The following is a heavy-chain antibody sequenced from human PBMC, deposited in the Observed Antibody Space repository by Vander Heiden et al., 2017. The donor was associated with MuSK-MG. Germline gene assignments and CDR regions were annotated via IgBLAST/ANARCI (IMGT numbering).Heavy chain of an antibody. Sequence: EVQLVQSGAEVKKPVESLNIPCQGSGYSFSNSWIGWVRQMPGKGLEWMGIIYPGDSDTRYSPSFQGQVTISADKSISTAYLQWSSLKASDTAMYYCARRGGRDGYNWIEAFDIWGQGTMGTVSS. V-gene: IGHV5-51*01. D-gene: IGHD5-12*01. CDR2: IYPGDSDT. J-gene: IGHJ3*02. CDR3: ARRGGRDGYNWIEAFDI. CDR1: GYSFSNSW.